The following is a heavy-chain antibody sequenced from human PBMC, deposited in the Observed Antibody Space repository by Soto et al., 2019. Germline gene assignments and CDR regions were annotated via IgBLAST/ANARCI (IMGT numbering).Heavy chain of an antibody. CDR2: INGNGDTT. CDR1: GFTFSGYT. Sequence: GGPLRLSCAASGFTFSGYTMNWVRQTPGMGLQWVSGINGNGDTTYYADSVKGRFTISRDNSKNTLYLQINRLRADDTALYYCATGYTSLQRIDYWGQGTLVTVSS. D-gene: IGHD2-2*01. CDR3: ATGYTSLQRIDY. J-gene: IGHJ4*02. V-gene: IGHV3-23*01.